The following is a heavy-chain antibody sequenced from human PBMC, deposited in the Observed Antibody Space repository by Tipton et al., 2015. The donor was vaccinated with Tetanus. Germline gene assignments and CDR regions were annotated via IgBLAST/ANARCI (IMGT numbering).Heavy chain of an antibody. J-gene: IGHJ4*02. V-gene: IGHV3-33*01. CDR3: ARDEGLSNYYFDY. D-gene: IGHD4/OR15-4a*01. Sequence: SLRLSCAASGFTFSSYGMHWVRQAPGKGLEWVAVIWYDGSNKYYADSVKGRFTISRDNSKNTLYLQMNSLRAEDTAVYYCARDEGLSNYYFDYRGQGTLVTVSS. CDR2: IWYDGSNK. CDR1: GFTFSSYG.